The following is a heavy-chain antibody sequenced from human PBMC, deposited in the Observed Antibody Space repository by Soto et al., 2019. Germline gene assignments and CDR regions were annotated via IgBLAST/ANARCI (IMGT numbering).Heavy chain of an antibody. CDR3: ARVLRMVMGSGGMDV. CDR2: ISYDGSNK. D-gene: IGHD3-22*01. CDR1: GFTFSSYA. J-gene: IGHJ6*02. V-gene: IGHV3-30-3*01. Sequence: QVQLVESGGGVVQTGRSLRLSCAASGFTFSSYAMHRVRQAPGKGLEWVAAISYDGSNKYYADSVKGRFTTSRDNSKNTLYLQMNSLRAEDMAVYYGARVLRMVMGSGGMDVWGQGTTVTAAS.